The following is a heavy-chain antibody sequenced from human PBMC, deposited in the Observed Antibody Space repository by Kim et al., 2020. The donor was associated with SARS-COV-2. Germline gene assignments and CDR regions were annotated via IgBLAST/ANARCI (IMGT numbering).Heavy chain of an antibody. CDR2: IYYSGST. CDR1: GGSISSSGYY. J-gene: IGHJ4*02. D-gene: IGHD1-1*01. CDR3: TRRTWPLTHFDY. Sequence: SETLSLTCTVSGGSISSSGYYWGWIRQPPGKGLEWIGSIYYSGSTFYNPSLKSRVTVSADTSKNQFSLKLNSVTAADTAVYYCTRRTWPLTHFDYWGQGALVTVSS. V-gene: IGHV4-39*01.